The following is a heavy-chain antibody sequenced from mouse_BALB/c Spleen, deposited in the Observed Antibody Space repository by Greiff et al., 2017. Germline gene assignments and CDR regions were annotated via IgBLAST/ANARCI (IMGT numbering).Heavy chain of an antibody. D-gene: IGHD1-1*01. CDR3: ARANYYGSSYGYAMDY. CDR1: GFSLTSYG. CDR2: IWAGGST. J-gene: IGHJ4*01. Sequence: QVQLKQSGPGLVAPSQSLSITCTVSGFSLTSYGVHWVRQPPGKGLEWLGVIWAGGSTNYNSALMSRLSISKDNSKSQVFLKMNRLQTDDTAMYYCARANYYGSSYGYAMDYWGQGTSVTVSS. V-gene: IGHV2-9*02.